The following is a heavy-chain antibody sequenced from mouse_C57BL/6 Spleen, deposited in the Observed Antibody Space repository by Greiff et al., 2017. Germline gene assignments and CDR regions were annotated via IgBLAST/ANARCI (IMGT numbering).Heavy chain of an antibody. Sequence: EVMLVESEGGLVQPGSSMKLSCTASGFTFSDYYMAWVRQVPEKGLEWVANINYDGSSTYYLDSLKSRFIISRDNAKNILYLQMSSLKSEDTAKDYCARVNGNYVEYFDVWGTGTTVTVSS. V-gene: IGHV5-16*01. CDR1: GFTFSDYY. D-gene: IGHD2-1*01. CDR2: INYDGSST. CDR3: ARVNGNYVEYFDV. J-gene: IGHJ1*03.